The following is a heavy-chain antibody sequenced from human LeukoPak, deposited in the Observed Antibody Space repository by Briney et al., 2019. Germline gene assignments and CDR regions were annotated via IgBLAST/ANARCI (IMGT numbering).Heavy chain of an antibody. CDR2: INHSGST. J-gene: IGHJ4*02. Sequence: SETLSLTCAVYGGSFSGYYWSWIGQPPGKGLEWIGEINHSGSTNYNPSLKSRVTISVDTSKNQFSLKLSSVTAADTAVYYCARGVGYCSGGSCSVPEFWGQGTLVTVSS. CDR1: GGSFSGYY. CDR3: ARGVGYCSGGSCSVPEF. D-gene: IGHD2-15*01. V-gene: IGHV4-34*01.